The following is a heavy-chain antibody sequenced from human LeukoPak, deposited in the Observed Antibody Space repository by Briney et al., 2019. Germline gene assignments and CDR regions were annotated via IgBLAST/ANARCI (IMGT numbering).Heavy chain of an antibody. CDR1: GFTFSSYW. D-gene: IGHD5-18*01. J-gene: IGHJ6*03. V-gene: IGHV3-74*01. Sequence: GGSLRLSCAASGFTFSSYWMHWVRQAPGKGLVWVSRINSDGSSTSYADSVKGRFTISRDNAKNTLYLQMNSLRAEDTAVYYCARSGVYGYAGYMDVWGKGTTVTVSS. CDR3: ARSGVYGYAGYMDV. CDR2: INSDGSST.